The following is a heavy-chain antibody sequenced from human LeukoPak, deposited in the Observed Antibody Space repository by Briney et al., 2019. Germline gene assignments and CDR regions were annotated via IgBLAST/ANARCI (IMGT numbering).Heavy chain of an antibody. J-gene: IGHJ4*02. Sequence: SETLSLTCTVSGASISSYYWSWIRQPPGKGLEWIGYIYYSGTTNYNPSLKSRVAISVDTSKNQFSLKLSSVTAADTAVYYCARRHSGSWYFDYWAREPWSPSPQ. D-gene: IGHD6-13*01. V-gene: IGHV4-59*08. CDR2: IYYSGTT. CDR1: GASISSYY. CDR3: ARRHSGSWYFDY.